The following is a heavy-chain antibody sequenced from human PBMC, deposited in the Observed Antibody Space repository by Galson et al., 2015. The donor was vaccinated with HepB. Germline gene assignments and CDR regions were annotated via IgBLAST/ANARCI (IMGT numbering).Heavy chain of an antibody. J-gene: IGHJ4*02. CDR1: GFTFSSYG. D-gene: IGHD2-21*02. CDR2: ISYDGSNK. CDR3: AKDFGIVVVTANPFDY. V-gene: IGHV3-30*18. Sequence: SLRLSCAASGFTFSSYGMHWVRQAPGKGLEWVAVISYDGSNKYYADSVKGRFTISRDNSKNTLYLRMNSLRAEDTAVYYCAKDFGIVVVTANPFDYWGQGTLVTVSS.